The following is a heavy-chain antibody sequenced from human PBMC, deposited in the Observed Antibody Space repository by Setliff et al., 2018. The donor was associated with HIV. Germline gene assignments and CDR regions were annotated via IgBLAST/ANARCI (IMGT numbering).Heavy chain of an antibody. D-gene: IGHD1-1*01. Sequence: ASVKVSCKISGYTLTELSIHWVRQAPGKGLEWMANFDPEDGETFYAQKFQGRVTITTDESTSTAYMELSSLGSEDTAVYYCAGGLVSQKVPFDPWGQGTLVTVSS. CDR2: FDPEDGET. V-gene: IGHV1-24*01. J-gene: IGHJ5*02. CDR1: GYTLTELS. CDR3: AGGLVSQKVPFDP.